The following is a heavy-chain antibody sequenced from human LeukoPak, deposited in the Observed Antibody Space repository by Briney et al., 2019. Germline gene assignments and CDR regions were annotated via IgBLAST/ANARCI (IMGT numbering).Heavy chain of an antibody. V-gene: IGHV3-15*01. D-gene: IGHD3-10*01. J-gene: IGHJ4*02. CDR1: GFTFTNAW. CDR3: TRYYYDSGSYGELEY. Sequence: PGGSLRLSCAASGFTFTNAWMAWVRQAPGKGLEWVGRIKSKTDGGTTDYAAPVKGRFSISRDDSKNTVYLQMNSLKTEDTAVYYCTRYYYDSGSYGELEYWGQGSLVTVSS. CDR2: IKSKTDGGTT.